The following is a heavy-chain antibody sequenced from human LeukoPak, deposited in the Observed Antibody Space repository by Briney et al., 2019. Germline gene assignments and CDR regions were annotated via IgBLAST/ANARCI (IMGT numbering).Heavy chain of an antibody. Sequence: GASLKISCKGSGYSFTSYWIGWVRQLPGKGLEWMGIIYPGDSDTRYSPSFQGQVTISADKSISTAYLQWSSLKASDTAMYYCASRATWAHDAFDIWGQGTMVTVSS. V-gene: IGHV5-51*01. D-gene: IGHD1-26*01. CDR1: GYSFTSYW. CDR3: ASRATWAHDAFDI. J-gene: IGHJ3*02. CDR2: IYPGDSDT.